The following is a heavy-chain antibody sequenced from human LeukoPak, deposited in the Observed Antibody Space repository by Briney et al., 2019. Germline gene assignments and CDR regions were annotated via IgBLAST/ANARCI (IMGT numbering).Heavy chain of an antibody. CDR3: ARDGDSSGYSPRGPLGY. Sequence: ASVKVSCKASGYTFTGYYMHWVRQAPGQGLEWMGRINPNSGGTNYAQKFQGRVTMTRDTSISTAYMELSSLRSDDTAVYYCARDGDSSGYSPRGPLGYWGQGTLVTVSS. CDR1: GYTFTGYY. J-gene: IGHJ4*02. D-gene: IGHD3-22*01. CDR2: INPNSGGT. V-gene: IGHV1-2*06.